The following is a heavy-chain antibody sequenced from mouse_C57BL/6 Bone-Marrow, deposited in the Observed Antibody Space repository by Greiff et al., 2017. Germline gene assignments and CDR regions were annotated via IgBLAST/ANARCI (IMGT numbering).Heavy chain of an antibody. CDR2: IYPGSGST. V-gene: IGHV1-55*01. CDR1: GYTFTSYW. Sequence: QVHVKQPGAELVKPGASVKMSCKASGYTFTSYWITWVKQRPGQGLEWIGEIYPGSGSTNYNEKFKSKATLTVATSSSTAYMQLSSLTSKDSAVDDSARPYDSNYRYFDVGGRGTTVTVSA. CDR3: ARPYDSNYRYFDV. J-gene: IGHJ1*03. D-gene: IGHD2-5*01.